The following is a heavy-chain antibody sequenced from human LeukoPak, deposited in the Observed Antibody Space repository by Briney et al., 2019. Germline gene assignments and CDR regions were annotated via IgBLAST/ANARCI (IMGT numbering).Heavy chain of an antibody. Sequence: GGSLRLSCAASGFTFSSYGMHWVRQAPGKGLEWVAVISYDGSNKYYADSVKGRFTISRDNSKNTLYLQMNSLRAEDTAVYYCAKDSYYDFWSGYLNWFDPWGQGTLVTVSS. CDR3: AKDSYYDFWSGYLNWFDP. CDR1: GFTFSSYG. CDR2: ISYDGSNK. J-gene: IGHJ5*02. D-gene: IGHD3-3*01. V-gene: IGHV3-30*18.